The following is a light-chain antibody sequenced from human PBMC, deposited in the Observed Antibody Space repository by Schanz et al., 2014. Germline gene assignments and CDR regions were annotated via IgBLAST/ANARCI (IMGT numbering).Light chain of an antibody. CDR2: GDY. CDR3: QSYDSTLRRV. J-gene: IGLJ2*01. CDR1: GSNIGAGYA. V-gene: IGLV1-40*01. Sequence: QSVLTQPPSVSGAPGQRATISCTGSGSNIGAGYAVHWYQQDPGAAPKLLIYGDYNRPSGVPDRFSGSKSGTSAYLAITGLQAEDEADYYCQSYDSTLRRVFGGGTQLTVL.